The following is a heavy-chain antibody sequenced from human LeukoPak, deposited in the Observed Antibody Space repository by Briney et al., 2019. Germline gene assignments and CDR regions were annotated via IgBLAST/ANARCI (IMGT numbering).Heavy chain of an antibody. CDR1: GFTFVVYG. D-gene: IGHD2-2*01. V-gene: IGHV3-20*04. Sequence: GGSLRLFCAASGFTFVVYGMSWVRQAPGKGMECVCGFNWNGGISGYADPVKGRFTISRDNAKNSLYLQMSSLRAEDTAVYYCAIATYCSSTSCWLWTTVSGDFDYWGQGTLVTVSS. CDR3: AIATYCSSTSCWLWTTVSGDFDY. J-gene: IGHJ4*02. CDR2: FNWNGGIS.